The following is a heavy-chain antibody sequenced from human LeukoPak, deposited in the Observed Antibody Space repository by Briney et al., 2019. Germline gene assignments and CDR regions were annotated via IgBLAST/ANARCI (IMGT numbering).Heavy chain of an antibody. D-gene: IGHD6-19*01. V-gene: IGHV3-30*18. J-gene: IGHJ1*01. CDR1: GFTFSSYG. CDR3: AKDSVEGQWLPEDGCFQH. Sequence: GGSLRLSCAASGFTFSSYGMHWVRQAPGKGLEWVAVISYDGSNKYYADSVKGRFTISRDNSKNTLYLQMNSLRAEDTAVYYCAKDSVEGQWLPEDGCFQHWGQGTLVTVSS. CDR2: ISYDGSNK.